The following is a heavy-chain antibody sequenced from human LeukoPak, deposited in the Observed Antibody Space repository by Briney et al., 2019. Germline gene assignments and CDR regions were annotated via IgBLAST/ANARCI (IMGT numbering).Heavy chain of an antibody. CDR3: ARVYCSGGSCYLGFGY. V-gene: IGHV3-21*01. CDR2: ISSSSSYI. CDR1: GFTFRSYS. Sequence: PGGSLRLSCAASGFTFRSYSMNSVPHAPGKGLEGVSSISSSSSYIYYADSVKGRFTISRDNAKNSLYLQMNSLRAEDTAVYYCARVYCSGGSCYLGFGYWGQGTLVTVSS. J-gene: IGHJ4*02. D-gene: IGHD2-15*01.